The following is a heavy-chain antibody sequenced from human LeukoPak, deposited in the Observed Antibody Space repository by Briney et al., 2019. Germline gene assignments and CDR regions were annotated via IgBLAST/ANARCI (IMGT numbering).Heavy chain of an antibody. J-gene: IGHJ3*02. D-gene: IGHD5-24*01. Sequence: GSLRLSCAASGFTFSSYWMSWVRPAPGKGLEWVANIKQDGSEKYYLDSVKGRFTISRDNAKNSLYLQMNSLRAEDTAVYYCARENDVEMATIGAFDIWGQGTMVTVSS. V-gene: IGHV3-7*01. CDR1: GFTFSSYW. CDR3: ARENDVEMATIGAFDI. CDR2: IKQDGSEK.